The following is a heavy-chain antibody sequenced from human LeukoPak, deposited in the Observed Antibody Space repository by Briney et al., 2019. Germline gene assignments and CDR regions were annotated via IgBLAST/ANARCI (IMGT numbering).Heavy chain of an antibody. J-gene: IGHJ1*01. V-gene: IGHV3-30*18. Sequence: GGSLRLSCAASGFTFSSYGMHWVRQAPGKGLEWVAVISYDGSNKYYADSVKGRFTISRDNSKYTLYLQMNSLRAEDTAVYYCAEDRYSYAFEYFQHWGQGTLVTVSS. CDR2: ISYDGSNK. CDR3: AEDRYSYAFEYFQH. D-gene: IGHD5-18*01. CDR1: GFTFSSYG.